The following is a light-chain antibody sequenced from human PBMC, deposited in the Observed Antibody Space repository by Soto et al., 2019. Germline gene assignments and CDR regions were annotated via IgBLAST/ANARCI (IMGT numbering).Light chain of an antibody. J-gene: IGKJ1*01. V-gene: IGKV1-5*01. CDR1: QTISNW. CDR2: DAS. CDR3: EQYSNYSPWT. Sequence: IQMTQSPSTLSASVGDRVTITCRASQTISNWLAWYQQKPGKAPKLLIYDASSLQSGVPSRFSGSGSGTEFTLTISSLQPDDFATYYCEQYSNYSPWTFGQGKKVEIK.